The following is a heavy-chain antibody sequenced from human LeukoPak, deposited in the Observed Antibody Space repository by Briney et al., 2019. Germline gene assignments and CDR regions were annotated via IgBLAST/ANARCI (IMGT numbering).Heavy chain of an antibody. CDR3: ARIRDFGASYHYFYMDV. CDR1: GFTFSSCS. D-gene: IGHD4-17*01. CDR2: ISSDSSYI. Sequence: GGSLRLSCAASGFTFSSCSMNWVRQAPGKGLEWVSAISSDSSYIYYADSVRGRFTISRDNAKNSLYLQMNSLRAEDTAVYYCARIRDFGASYHYFYMDVRGKGTTVTVSS. J-gene: IGHJ6*03. V-gene: IGHV3-21*01.